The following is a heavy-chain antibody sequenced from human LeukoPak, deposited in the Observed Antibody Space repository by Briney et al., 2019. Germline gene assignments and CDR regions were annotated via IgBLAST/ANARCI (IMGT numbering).Heavy chain of an antibody. J-gene: IGHJ6*02. CDR1: GFTFGDHA. CDR3: TTGPTQPWLYYGMDV. CDR2: IISKSYGGTT. D-gene: IGHD5-12*01. V-gene: IGHV3-49*04. Sequence: GGSLRLSCTASGFTFGDHAMSWVRQAPGKGREWVGFIISKSYGGTTEYAASGKGRFTISRDDSKSIAYLQMNSLKTEDTAVYYCTTGPTQPWLYYGMDVWGQGTTVTVSS.